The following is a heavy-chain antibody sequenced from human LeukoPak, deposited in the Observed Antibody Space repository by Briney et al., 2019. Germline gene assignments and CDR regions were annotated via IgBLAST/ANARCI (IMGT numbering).Heavy chain of an antibody. CDR3: VRDNFGDYLPFF. V-gene: IGHV3-21*01. J-gene: IGHJ4*02. CDR2: ISPSSDGI. D-gene: IGHD4-17*01. CDR1: GFSFNTYS. Sequence: GGSLRLSCADSGFSFNTYSMNWVRQAPGKGLEWVSSISPSSDGIFYADSLRGRFTVSRDNAKNLLYLHMNSLRVEDTAVYFCVRDNFGDYLPFFWGQGTLVTVSS.